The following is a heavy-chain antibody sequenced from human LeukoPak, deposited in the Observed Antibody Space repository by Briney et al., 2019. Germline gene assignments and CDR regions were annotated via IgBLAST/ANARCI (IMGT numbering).Heavy chain of an antibody. D-gene: IGHD1-1*01. V-gene: IGHV3-21*01. CDR2: INRNSKNK. CDR1: GFTFSSYS. Sequence: PGGSLRLSCAASGFTFSSYSMNWVRQAPGKGLEWVSSINRNSKNKYYAASAKGRFAISREDAKNSLSLQMNSLRAEDTAVYYCAREGYNFDEQAFDIWGQGTMVTVSS. CDR3: AREGYNFDEQAFDI. J-gene: IGHJ3*02.